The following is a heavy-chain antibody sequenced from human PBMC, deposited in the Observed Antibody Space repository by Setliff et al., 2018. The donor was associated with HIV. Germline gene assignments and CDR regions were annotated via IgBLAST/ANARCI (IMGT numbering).Heavy chain of an antibody. CDR2: IDYRGST. V-gene: IGHV4-59*01. J-gene: IGHJ6*03. CDR3: ARVLTVGDCSAGSCYSSAYYYYHMDV. Sequence: SETLSLTCTVSGGPLSSYYWNWIRQPPGKGLEWIGDIDYRGSTNYNPSLQSRVIISADTSKNQFSLKLSSVTAADTAVYYCARVLTVGDCSAGSCYSSAYYYYHMDVWGKGTAVTVS. D-gene: IGHD2-15*01. CDR1: GGPLSSYY.